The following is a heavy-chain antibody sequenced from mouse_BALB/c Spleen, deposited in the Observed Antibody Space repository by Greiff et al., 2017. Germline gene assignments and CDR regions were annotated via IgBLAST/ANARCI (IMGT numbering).Heavy chain of an antibody. CDR2: ISNGGGST. CDR3: ARRGNYETMDY. J-gene: IGHJ4*01. V-gene: IGHV5-12-2*01. Sequence: EVKLVESGGGLVQPGGSLKLSCAASGFTFSSYTMSWVRQTPEKRLEWVAYISNGGGSTYYPDTVKGRFTISRDNAKNTLYLQMSSLKSEDTAMYYCARRGNYETMDYWGQGTSVTVSS. D-gene: IGHD2-1*01. CDR1: GFTFSSYT.